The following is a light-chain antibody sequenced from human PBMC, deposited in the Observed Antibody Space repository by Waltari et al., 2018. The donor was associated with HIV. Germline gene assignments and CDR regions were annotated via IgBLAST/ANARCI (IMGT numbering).Light chain of an antibody. J-gene: IGLJ2*01. V-gene: IGLV2-23*02. CDR1: SSDGGSYNL. CDR3: CSDAGSSTSVV. CDR2: VVN. Sequence: QSALTPSASVCGSPGQSFTISCSGTSSDGGSYNLVSWYQHHPGKAPELMIYVVNKRPSGVSNRFSGSESGNTASLPISGLQAEGGADYYCCSDAGSSTSVVFGGGTKLTVL.